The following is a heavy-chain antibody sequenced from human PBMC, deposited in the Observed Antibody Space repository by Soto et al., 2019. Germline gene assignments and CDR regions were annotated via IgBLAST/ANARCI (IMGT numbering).Heavy chain of an antibody. CDR1: GGRATSDEDY. CDR2: ISHCGSA. Sequence: SQTLSRTCTVAGGRATSDEDYWTWIRPSPWKGLEWIGYISHCGSAGYNPSLKARLSMSVDRSKNQFTLRLTSVTAADTAVYFCASESGPTYGYLEHWRQGTQVTVCS. V-gene: IGHV4-30-4*01. J-gene: IGHJ1*01. D-gene: IGHD3-10*01. CDR3: ASESGPTYGYLEH.